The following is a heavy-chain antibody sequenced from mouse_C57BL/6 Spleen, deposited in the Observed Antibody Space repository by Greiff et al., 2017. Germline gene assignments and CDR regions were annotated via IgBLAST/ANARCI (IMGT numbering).Heavy chain of an antibody. CDR3: ARLGDYLAY. V-gene: IGHV1-82*01. J-gene: IGHJ3*01. D-gene: IGHD2-4*01. CDR2: IYPGDGDT. CDR1: GYAFSSSW. Sequence: LVESGPELVKPGASVKISCKASGYAFSSSWMNWVKQRPGKGLEWIGRIYPGDGDTNYNGKFKGKATLTADKSSSTAYMQLSSLTSEDSAVYFCARLGDYLAYWGQGTLVTVSA.